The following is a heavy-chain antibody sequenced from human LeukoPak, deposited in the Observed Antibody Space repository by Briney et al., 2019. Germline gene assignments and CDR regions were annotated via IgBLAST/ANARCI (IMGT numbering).Heavy chain of an antibody. Sequence: LVASVKVSCKASVGTFSSYAISWVRQAPGQVLEWMGGIIPIFGTANYAQKFQGRVTITADESTSTAYMELSSLRSEDTAVYYCARGLGGDYGDYDYWGQGTLVTVS. V-gene: IGHV1-69*13. CDR1: VGTFSSYA. CDR3: ARGLGGDYGDYDY. CDR2: IIPIFGTA. J-gene: IGHJ4*02. D-gene: IGHD4-17*01.